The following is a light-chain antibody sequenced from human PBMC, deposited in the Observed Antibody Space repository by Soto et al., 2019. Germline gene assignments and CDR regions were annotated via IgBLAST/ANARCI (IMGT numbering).Light chain of an antibody. J-gene: IGKJ4*01. V-gene: IGKV3-20*01. CDR2: GTS. CDR3: HQYCCSPGST. Sequence: EIVLTQSPGTLSLSPGERATLSCRASQSVSSSYLAWYQQKPGQAPRLVFYGTSSRATGIPDRFGGSGSGTDFTLTINRLQPEDFTVYYCHQYCCSPGSTFGGGTKVEIK. CDR1: QSVSSSY.